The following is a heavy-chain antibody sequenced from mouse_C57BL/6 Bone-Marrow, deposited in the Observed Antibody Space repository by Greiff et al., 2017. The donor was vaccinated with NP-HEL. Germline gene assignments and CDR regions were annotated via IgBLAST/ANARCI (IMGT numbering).Heavy chain of an antibody. Sequence: VQLQQSGAELARPGASVKLSCKASGYTFTSYGISWVKQRTGQGLEWIGEIYPRSGKTYYNEKFKGKATLTADKSSSTAYMELRSLTSEDSAVYFCARNSNRAWFAYWGQGTLVTVSA. V-gene: IGHV1-81*01. CDR3: ARNSNRAWFAY. CDR1: GYTFTSYG. D-gene: IGHD2-5*01. CDR2: IYPRSGKT. J-gene: IGHJ3*01.